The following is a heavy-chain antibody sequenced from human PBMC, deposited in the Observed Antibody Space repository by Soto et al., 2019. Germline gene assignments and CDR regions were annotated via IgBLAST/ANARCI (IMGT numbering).Heavy chain of an antibody. J-gene: IGHJ4*01. CDR2: ISAYNGAS. CDR3: ARSMGLAGSPDY. D-gene: IGHD6-19*01. V-gene: IGHV1-18*01. CDR1: GYNFNRYV. Sequence: ASMKVSFKAAGYNFNRYVINWVRQAPVHGLDWMGWISAYNGASNYAQKIQGRVAMTTDTYRSRVCMELRSLTSDDTAVYDCARSMGLAGSPDYCG.